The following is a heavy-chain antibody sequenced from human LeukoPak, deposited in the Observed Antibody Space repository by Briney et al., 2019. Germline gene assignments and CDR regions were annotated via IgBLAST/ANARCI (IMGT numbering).Heavy chain of an antibody. V-gene: IGHV6-1*01. D-gene: IGHD3-10*01. J-gene: IGHJ5*02. CDR1: GDSVSSNSAA. CDR3: AREYYYGSGSVRLNWFDP. Sequence: SQTLSLTCAISGDSVSSNSAAWHWIRQSPSRGLEWLGRTYYRSKWYNDYAVSVKSRITINPDTSKNQFSLQLNSVTPEDTAVYYCAREYYYGSGSVRLNWFDPWGQGTLVTVSS. CDR2: TYYRSKWYN.